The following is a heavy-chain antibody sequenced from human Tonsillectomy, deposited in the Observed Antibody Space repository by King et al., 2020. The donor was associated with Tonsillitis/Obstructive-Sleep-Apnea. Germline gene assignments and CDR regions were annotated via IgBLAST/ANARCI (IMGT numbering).Heavy chain of an antibody. CDR2: ISYDGSNK. CDR1: GFTFSSYA. CDR3: ATARSSGWYPTGYFDY. D-gene: IGHD6-19*01. Sequence: VQLVQSGGGVVQPGRSLRLSCAASGFTFSSYAMHWVRQAPGKGLEWVAFISYDGSNKYYADSVKGRFTISRDNSKNTLYLQMNSLRAEDTAVYYCATARSSGWYPTGYFDYWGQGTLVTVSS. J-gene: IGHJ4*02. V-gene: IGHV3-30*01.